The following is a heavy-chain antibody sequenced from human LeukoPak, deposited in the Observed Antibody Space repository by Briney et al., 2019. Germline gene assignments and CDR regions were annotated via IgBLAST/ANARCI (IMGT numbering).Heavy chain of an antibody. CDR3: AKDPIYCVSGRFDI. J-gene: IGHJ3*02. D-gene: IGHD3-10*01. CDR2: ISGNGDST. CDR1: GFTFSSYA. Sequence: PGGSLRLSCAASGFTFSSYAMSWVRQAPGKGLEWVSTISGNGDSTYYGDSVKGRFTISRDKSKNTLYLQMNSLRAEDTAVYYCAKDPIYCVSGRFDIWGQGTMVTVSS. V-gene: IGHV3-23*01.